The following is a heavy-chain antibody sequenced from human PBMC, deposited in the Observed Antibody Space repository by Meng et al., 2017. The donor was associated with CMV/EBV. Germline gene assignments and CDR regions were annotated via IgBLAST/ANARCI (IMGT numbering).Heavy chain of an antibody. D-gene: IGHD3-22*01. CDR2: IYYSGST. CDR3: ARYYYDSSGYFDY. Sequence: QLQPQESGPGLVKPSETLSLTCTVSGGSIRSSSYYWGWIRQPPGKGLEWIGSIYYSGSTYYNPSLKSRVTISVDTSKNQFSLKLSSVTAADTAVYYCARYYYDSSGYFDYWGQGTLVTVSS. V-gene: IGHV4-39*07. J-gene: IGHJ4*02. CDR1: GGSIRSSSYY.